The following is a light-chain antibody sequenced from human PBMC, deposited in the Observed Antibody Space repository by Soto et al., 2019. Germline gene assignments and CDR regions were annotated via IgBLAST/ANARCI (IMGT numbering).Light chain of an antibody. CDR1: QSVSSS. CDR3: QQRGNWPPT. CDR2: DAT. V-gene: IGKV3-11*01. J-gene: IGKJ2*01. Sequence: EIVLTQSPATLSLSPGDRATLSCRASQSVSSSLAWYQQKPGQAPRLLIYDATNRATGIPARFSGSGSGTDFTLTISSLEPEDFAVYYCQQRGNWPPTFGQGTKLEIK.